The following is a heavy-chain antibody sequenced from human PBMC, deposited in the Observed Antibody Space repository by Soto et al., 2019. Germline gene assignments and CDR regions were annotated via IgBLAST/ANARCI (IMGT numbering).Heavy chain of an antibody. Sequence: GASVKVSCKASGYTFTSYDINWVRQATGQGLEWMGWMNPNSGNTGYAQKFQGRVTMTRNTSISTAYMELSGLRSEDTAVYYCARGRGQQLVRGYWGQGTLVTVSS. CDR1: GYTFTSYD. CDR2: MNPNSGNT. V-gene: IGHV1-8*01. CDR3: ARGRGQQLVRGY. J-gene: IGHJ4*02. D-gene: IGHD6-13*01.